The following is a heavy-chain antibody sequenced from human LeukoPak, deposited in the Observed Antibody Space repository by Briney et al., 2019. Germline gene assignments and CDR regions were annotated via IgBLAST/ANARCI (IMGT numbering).Heavy chain of an antibody. D-gene: IGHD1-26*01. CDR2: ITNNGGIA. CDR1: VFTFSTYA. J-gene: IGHJ3*02. V-gene: IGHV3-64*01. CDR3: ARVGRGDAFDI. Sequence: GGSLRLSCAASVFTFSTYAMHWVRPAPGKGLEYVSAITNNGGIAYYANSVKGRFTISRDNSKNTLYLQMGSLRAEDMAVYYCARVGRGDAFDIWGHGTMVTVSS.